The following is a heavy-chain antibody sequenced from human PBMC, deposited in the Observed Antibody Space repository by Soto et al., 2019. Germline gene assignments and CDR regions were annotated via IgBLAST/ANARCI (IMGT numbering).Heavy chain of an antibody. Sequence: ASVKVCCKASGGTFSSYAISWVRQAPGQGLEWMGGIIPIFGTANYAQKFQGRVTITADESTSTAYMELSSLRSEDTAVYYCARFHIVVVPAAPGRGYYYYYGMDVWGQGTTVTAP. CDR3: ARFHIVVVPAAPGRGYYYYYGMDV. D-gene: IGHD2-2*01. CDR2: IIPIFGTA. J-gene: IGHJ6*02. CDR1: GGTFSSYA. V-gene: IGHV1-69*13.